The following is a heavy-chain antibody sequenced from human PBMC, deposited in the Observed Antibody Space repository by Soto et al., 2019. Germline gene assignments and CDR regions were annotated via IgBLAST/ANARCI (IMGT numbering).Heavy chain of an antibody. J-gene: IGHJ4*02. CDR1: GGTFSSYA. CDR2: IIPIFGTA. CDR3: VRAPGDSTTPFYYLDY. Sequence: SVKVSCKPSGGTFSSYAISWVRQAPGQGLEWMGGIIPIFGTANYAQKFQGRVTITADKPTSTAYMELSSLRSEDTAVYSGVRAPGDSTTPFYYLDYWGQGTLVTVSS. D-gene: IGHD3-22*01. V-gene: IGHV1-69*06.